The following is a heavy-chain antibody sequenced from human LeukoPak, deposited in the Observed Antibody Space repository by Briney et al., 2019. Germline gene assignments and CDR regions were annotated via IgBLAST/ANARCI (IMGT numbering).Heavy chain of an antibody. D-gene: IGHD5-18*01. CDR3: AKDEMSVDTAMVGFGPREWGPFDY. CDR1: GFTFSSYE. CDR2: ISSSGSTI. J-gene: IGHJ4*02. V-gene: IGHV3-48*03. Sequence: AGGSLRLSCAASGFTFSSYEMNWVRQAPGKGLEWVSYISSSGSTIYYADSVKGRFTISRDNAKNSLYLQMNSLRAEDTAVYYCAKDEMSVDTAMVGFGPREWGPFDYWGQGTLVTVSS.